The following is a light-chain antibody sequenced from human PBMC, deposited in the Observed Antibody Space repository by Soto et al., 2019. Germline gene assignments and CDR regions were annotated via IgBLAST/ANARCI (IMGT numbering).Light chain of an antibody. Sequence: DIQMTQSPSTLSASLGDRVTITCRASLSIGSWLAWYPQKPGKAAKLLIYKGSILDSGVPSRFGGSGSGTEFTLTISSLQPDDSATYYCQQYDKYSPWAFGQGTKVEI. CDR2: KGS. CDR1: LSIGSW. CDR3: QQYDKYSPWA. J-gene: IGKJ1*01. V-gene: IGKV1-5*03.